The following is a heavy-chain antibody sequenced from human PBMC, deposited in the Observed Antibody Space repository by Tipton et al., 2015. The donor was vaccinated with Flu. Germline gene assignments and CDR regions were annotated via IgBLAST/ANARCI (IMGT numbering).Heavy chain of an antibody. Sequence: SLRLSCAASGFTFSSYAMHWVRQAPGKGLEWVAVISYDGSNKYYADSVKGRFTISRDNSKNTLYLQMNSLRAEDTAVYYCAGDLATMNYYDSSGYYPLRYWGQGTLVTVSS. CDR1: GFTFSSYA. CDR3: AGDLATMNYYDSSGYYPLRY. D-gene: IGHD3-22*01. J-gene: IGHJ4*02. CDR2: ISYDGSNK. V-gene: IGHV3-30*04.